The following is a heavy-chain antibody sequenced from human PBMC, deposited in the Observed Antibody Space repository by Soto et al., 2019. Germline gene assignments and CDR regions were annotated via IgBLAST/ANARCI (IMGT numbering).Heavy chain of an antibody. CDR1: GFTFTNLW. J-gene: IGHJ1*01. V-gene: IGHV3-74*01. Sequence: EVQLVESGGGLVQPGGSLRLPCEASGFTFTNLWIYWVRQTPEKGLVWVAGINGDGTITAYADSVKGRFTISRDNAKSTLYLQMNSLTIEDTALYYCVRDFRWGQGTLVTVSS. CDR2: INGDGTIT. CDR3: VRDFR.